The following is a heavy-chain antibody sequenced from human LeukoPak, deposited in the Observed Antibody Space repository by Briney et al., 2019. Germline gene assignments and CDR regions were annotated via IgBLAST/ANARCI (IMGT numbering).Heavy chain of an antibody. CDR3: ARHKEVVTSLSYFDY. Sequence: SETLSLTCTVSGGSISSYYWSWIRQPPGKGLEWIGYIYYSGSTNYNPSLKSGVTISVDTSKNQFSLKLSSVTAADTAVYYCARHKEVVTSLSYFDYWGQGTLVTVSS. CDR1: GGSISSYY. CDR2: IYYSGST. V-gene: IGHV4-59*08. J-gene: IGHJ4*02. D-gene: IGHD2-21*02.